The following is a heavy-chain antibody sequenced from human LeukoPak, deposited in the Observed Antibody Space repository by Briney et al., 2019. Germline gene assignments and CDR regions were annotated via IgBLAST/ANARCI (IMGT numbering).Heavy chain of an antibody. CDR1: GFSLSSSGVC. J-gene: IGHJ1*01. CDR2: IDWDDDK. V-gene: IGHV2-70*16. D-gene: IGHD1-14*01. Sequence: SGPVLVNPTQTLTLTCTFSGFSLSSSGVCVSWIRQPPGKALEWLARIDWDDDKFYSTFLRTRLTISRDTSKNQVVLTMTNMDPVDTATYYCATGTTMRYFRHWGQSTLVTVSS. CDR3: ATGTTMRYFRH.